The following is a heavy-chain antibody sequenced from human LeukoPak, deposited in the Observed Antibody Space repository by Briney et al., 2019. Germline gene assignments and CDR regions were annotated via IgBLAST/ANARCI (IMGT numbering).Heavy chain of an antibody. CDR1: GGSISSSSYY. CDR2: IYYSGST. V-gene: IGHV4-39*07. Sequence: SETLSLTCTVSGGSISSSSYYWGWIRQPPGKGLEWIGSIYYSGSTYYNPSLKSRVTISVDTSKNQFSLKLSSVTAADTAVYYCARYRNIVGATFRFFDLWGRGTLVTVSS. CDR3: ARYRNIVGATFRFFDL. J-gene: IGHJ2*01. D-gene: IGHD1-26*01.